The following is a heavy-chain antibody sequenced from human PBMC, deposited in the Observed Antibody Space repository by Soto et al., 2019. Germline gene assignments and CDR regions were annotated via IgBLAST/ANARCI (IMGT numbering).Heavy chain of an antibody. V-gene: IGHV4-31*03. CDR2: IYYSGST. Sequence: QVQLQESGPGLVKPSQTLSLTCTVSGGSISSGGYYWSWIRQHPGKGLEWIGYIYYSGSTYYNPSLKSRVTISVEKSKNQFSLKLRSVTAADTDVYYCARASRDGPRDCSSTSCYPHGYSSSWYKWYFDLWGRGTLVTVSS. J-gene: IGHJ2*01. CDR3: ARASRDGPRDCSSTSCYPHGYSSSWYKWYFDL. D-gene: IGHD2-2*01. CDR1: GGSISSGGYY.